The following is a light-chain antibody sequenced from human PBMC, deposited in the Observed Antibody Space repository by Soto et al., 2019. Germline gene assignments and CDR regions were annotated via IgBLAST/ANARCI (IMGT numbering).Light chain of an antibody. CDR1: QSVSTNC. CDR2: ATS. V-gene: IGKV3-20*01. Sequence: EVVLTQSPGTLSLSPGERATLSCRASQSVSTNCLAWYQQNPGQAPRLLIYATSSRATGIPDRFSGSGSGTAFILTISRLEPDDFAFYYCQQYDTSPYTFGQGTKLEIK. CDR3: QQYDTSPYT. J-gene: IGKJ2*01.